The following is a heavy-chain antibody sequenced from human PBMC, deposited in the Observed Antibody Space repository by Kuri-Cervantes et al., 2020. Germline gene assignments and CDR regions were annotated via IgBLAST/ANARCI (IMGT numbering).Heavy chain of an antibody. CDR1: GASVSSGSSY. D-gene: IGHD6-13*01. J-gene: IGHJ4*02. CDR2: MFYSGTT. CDR3: ARHLAAAGDY. V-gene: IGHV4-61*01. Sequence: SETLSLTCTVSGASVSSGSSYWSWIRQPPGKGLEWIGFMFYSGTTNYNPSLGNRVTVSLDTSKNQFSLKLSSVTAADTAVYYCARHLAAAGDYWGQGTLVTVSS.